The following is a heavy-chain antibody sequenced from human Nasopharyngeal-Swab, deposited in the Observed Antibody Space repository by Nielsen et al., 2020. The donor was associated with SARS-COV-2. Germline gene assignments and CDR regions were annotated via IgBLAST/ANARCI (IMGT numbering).Heavy chain of an antibody. J-gene: IGHJ4*02. CDR2: SRNKVNSYTT. V-gene: IGHV3-72*01. Sequence: GESLKISCAASGFTFSDHYMDWVRQAPGKGLEWVGRSRNKVNSYTTEYAASVKGRFTISRDDSKNSLYLQMNILKTEDTAVYYCARGDYYAYWGQGTLVTVSS. CDR1: GFTFSDHY. CDR3: ARGDYYAY.